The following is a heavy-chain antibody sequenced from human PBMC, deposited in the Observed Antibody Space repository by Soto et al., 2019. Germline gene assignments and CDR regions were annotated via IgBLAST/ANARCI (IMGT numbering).Heavy chain of an antibody. D-gene: IGHD3-16*01. J-gene: IGHJ4*02. CDR2: ISDDGSNK. CDR1: GFAFSSYA. Sequence: QVQLVESGGGVVQPGRSLRLSCAASGFAFSSYAMHWVRQAPGKGLEWVAVISDDGSNKYYADSVKGRFTISRDNSTNTLYLQMNSLRAEDTAVYYCARDLSGLGDWGQGTLVTVSS. CDR3: ARDLSGLGD. V-gene: IGHV3-30-3*01.